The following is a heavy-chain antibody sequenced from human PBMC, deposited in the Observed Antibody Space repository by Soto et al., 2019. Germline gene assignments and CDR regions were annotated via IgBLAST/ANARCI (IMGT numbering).Heavy chain of an antibody. CDR2: TYYRSKWYN. Sequence: SQTLSLTCAISGDSVSSNSAAWNWIRQSPSRGLEWLGRTYYRSKWYNDYAVSVKSRITINPDTSKNQFSLQLNSVTPDDTAVYYCARERYRPYGGTPYFDYWGQGTLVTVSS. V-gene: IGHV6-1*01. CDR3: ARERYRPYGGTPYFDY. D-gene: IGHD4-17*01. CDR1: GDSVSSNSAA. J-gene: IGHJ4*02.